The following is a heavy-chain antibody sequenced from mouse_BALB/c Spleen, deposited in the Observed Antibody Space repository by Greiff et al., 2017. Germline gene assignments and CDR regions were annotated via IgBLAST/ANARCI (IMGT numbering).Heavy chain of an antibody. CDR3: ARCPYGSSYGYAMDY. V-gene: IGHV1-18*01. J-gene: IGHJ4*01. D-gene: IGHD1-1*01. CDR1: GYTFTDYN. Sequence: EVKLQESGPELVKPGASVKIPCKASGYTFTDYNMDWVKQSHGKSLEWIGDINPNNGGTIYNQKFKGKATLTVDKSSSTAYMELRSLTSEDTAVYYCARCPYGSSYGYAMDYWGQGTSVTVSS. CDR2: INPNNGGT.